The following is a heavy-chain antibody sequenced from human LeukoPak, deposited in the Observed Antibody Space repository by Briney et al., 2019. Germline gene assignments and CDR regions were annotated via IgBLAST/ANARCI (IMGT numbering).Heavy chain of an antibody. V-gene: IGHV3-23*01. CDR1: GFTFTTYA. Sequence: GGPLTLSCAASGFTFTTYACRVPKAPGKGLEWVSTISNNGDSTFYADSVKGRFTISRDNPKNTLYLQMNSRRAEDTAVYLCAGYQRIFDPWGEGTLVTVSS. CDR2: ISNNGDST. CDR3: AGYQRIFDP. D-gene: IGHD2-2*01. J-gene: IGHJ5*02.